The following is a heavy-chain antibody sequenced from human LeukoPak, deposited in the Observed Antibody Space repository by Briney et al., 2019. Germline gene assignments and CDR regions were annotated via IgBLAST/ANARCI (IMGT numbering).Heavy chain of an antibody. D-gene: IGHD2-2*01. CDR2: ISGSGGST. Sequence: GGSLRLSCAAAGFTFSSNAMSWVRQAPGKRLEWVSAISGSGGSTYYADSVKGRFTISRDNSKNTLYLQMNSLRAEDTAVYYCAKVGQYQLLEWNYYYGMDVWGQGTTVTVSS. J-gene: IGHJ6*02. CDR3: AKVGQYQLLEWNYYYGMDV. V-gene: IGHV3-23*01. CDR1: GFTFSSNA.